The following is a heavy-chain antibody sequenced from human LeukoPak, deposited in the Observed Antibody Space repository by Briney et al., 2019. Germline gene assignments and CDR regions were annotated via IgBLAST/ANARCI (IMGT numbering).Heavy chain of an antibody. CDR2: IKQDGSEK. CDR1: GFTLSTYW. CDR3: ARRRDYFDY. V-gene: IGHV3-7*01. Sequence: GGSLRLSCAASGFTLSTYWMSWVRQAPGKGLEWVANIKQDGSEKYYVDSVKGRFTISRDNAKNSLYLQMNSLRAEDTAVYYCARRRDYFDYWGQGTLVTVSS. J-gene: IGHJ4*02.